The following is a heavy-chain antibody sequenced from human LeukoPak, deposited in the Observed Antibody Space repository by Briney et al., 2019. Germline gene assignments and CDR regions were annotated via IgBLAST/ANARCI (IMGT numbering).Heavy chain of an antibody. CDR2: IYWNDDM. Sequence: ESGPTLLKPTQTLTLTCSFSGFSLSTSGKGVGWIRQPPGKALEWLALIYWNDDMRYTPSMYRRLTITEDNSKHQVVLTMTNMDPVDTASYYCAHNRYGDFDCWGQGTLVTVS. D-gene: IGHD4-17*01. CDR1: GFSLSTSGKG. V-gene: IGHV2-5*01. J-gene: IGHJ4*02. CDR3: AHNRYGDFDC.